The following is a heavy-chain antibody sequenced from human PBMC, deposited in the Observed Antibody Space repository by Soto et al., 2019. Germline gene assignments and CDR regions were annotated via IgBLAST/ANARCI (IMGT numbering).Heavy chain of an antibody. CDR2: IYYSGST. D-gene: IGHD2-15*01. CDR3: ARRLGYCSGGSCSDAFDI. CDR1: GCSISSYY. Sequence: SETLSLTCTVSGCSISSYYWSWIRQPPGKGLEWIGYIYYSGSTNYNPSLKSRVTISVDTSKNQFSLKLSSVTAADTAVYYCARRLGYCSGGSCSDAFDIWGQGTMVTVSS. V-gene: IGHV4-59*08. J-gene: IGHJ3*02.